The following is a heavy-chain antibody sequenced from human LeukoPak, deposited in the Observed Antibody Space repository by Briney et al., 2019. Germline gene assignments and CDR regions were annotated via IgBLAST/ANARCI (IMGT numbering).Heavy chain of an antibody. J-gene: IGHJ5*02. D-gene: IGHD4-17*01. CDR2: INQSGST. V-gene: IGHV4-34*01. CDR1: GGSFSGYY. CDR3: ARDYGDSRIYNWFDP. Sequence: SETLSLTCAVNGGSFSGYYWSWMRQPPGEGLEWIGDINQSGSTTYNPSLKSRVTILVDTSKNQFSLELTSVTAADTAVYYCARDYGDSRIYNWFDPWGQGTLVTVSS.